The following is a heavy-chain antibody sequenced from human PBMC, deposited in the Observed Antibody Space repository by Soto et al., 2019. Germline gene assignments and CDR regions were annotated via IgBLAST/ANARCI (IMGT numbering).Heavy chain of an antibody. D-gene: IGHD6-13*01. CDR1: GFTFTSSA. CDR3: AAARLAWYEGSGHYYYYMDV. Sequence: ASVKVSCKASGFTFTSSAMQWVRQARGQRLEWIGWIVVGSGNTNYAQKFQERVTITRDMSTSTAYMELSSLRSEDTAVYYCAAARLAWYEGSGHYYYYMDVWGKGTTVTVSS. V-gene: IGHV1-58*02. CDR2: IVVGSGNT. J-gene: IGHJ6*03.